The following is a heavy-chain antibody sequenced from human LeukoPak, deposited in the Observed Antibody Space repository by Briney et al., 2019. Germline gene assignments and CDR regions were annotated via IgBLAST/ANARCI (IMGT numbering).Heavy chain of an antibody. Sequence: SETLSLTCTVSGGSISSSSYYWGWIRQPPGKGLEWIGSIYYSGSTYYNPSLKSRVTISVDTSKNQFSLKLSSVTAADTAVYYCTRVAVAGTGDYWGQGTLVTVSS. CDR1: GGSISSSSYY. J-gene: IGHJ4*02. CDR3: TRVAVAGTGDY. V-gene: IGHV4-39*07. CDR2: IYYSGST. D-gene: IGHD6-19*01.